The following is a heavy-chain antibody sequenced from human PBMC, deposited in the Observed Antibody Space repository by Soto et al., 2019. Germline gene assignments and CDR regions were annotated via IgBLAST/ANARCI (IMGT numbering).Heavy chain of an antibody. CDR1: GGSFSGYY. Sequence: SESLSLTCAVYGGSFSGYYWSWIRQPPGKGLEWIGEINHSGSTNYNPSLKSRVTISVDTSKNQFSLKLSSVTAADTAVYYCARVGQQLVRHYYYGMDVWGQGTTVTVSS. CDR3: ARVGQQLVRHYYYGMDV. V-gene: IGHV4-34*01. D-gene: IGHD6-13*01. CDR2: INHSGST. J-gene: IGHJ6*02.